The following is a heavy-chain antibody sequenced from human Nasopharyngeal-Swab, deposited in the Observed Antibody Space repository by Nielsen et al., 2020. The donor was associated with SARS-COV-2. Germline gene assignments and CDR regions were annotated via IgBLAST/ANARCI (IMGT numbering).Heavy chain of an antibody. J-gene: IGHJ4*02. Sequence: SETLSLTCTVSGGSISSSSYYWSWIRQPPGKGLEWIGEINHSGSTNYNPSLKSRVTISVDTSKNQFSLKLSSVTAADTAVYYCARASEEYDSSGYYGYWGQGTLVTVSS. V-gene: IGHV4-39*07. D-gene: IGHD3-22*01. CDR3: ARASEEYDSSGYYGY. CDR2: INHSGST. CDR1: GGSISSSSYY.